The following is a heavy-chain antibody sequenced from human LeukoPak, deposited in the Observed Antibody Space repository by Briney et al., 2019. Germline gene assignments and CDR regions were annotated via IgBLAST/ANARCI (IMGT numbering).Heavy chain of an antibody. CDR3: AKDRTYCSSTSCYGAYYFDY. CDR1: GFTFSSYA. D-gene: IGHD2-2*01. J-gene: IGHJ4*02. CDR2: ISGSGGST. V-gene: IGHV3-23*01. Sequence: PGGSLRLSCAASGFTFSSYAMSWVRQAPGKGLEWVPAISGSGGSTYYADSVKGRFTISRDNSKNTLYLQMNSLRAEDTAVYYCAKDRTYCSSTSCYGAYYFDYWGQGTLVTVSS.